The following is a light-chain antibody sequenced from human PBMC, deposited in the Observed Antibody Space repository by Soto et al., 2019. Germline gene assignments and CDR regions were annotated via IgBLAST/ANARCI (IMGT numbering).Light chain of an antibody. Sequence: VLTQSPDTLSLSPGERTTLSCRASQNIRGNELAWYQQKPGQPPRLLIYRGSSRAPGIPDGFSGRGSGTEFTLTISRLEPEDFAVYYCQDYGTSAPWTFGQGT. V-gene: IGKV3-20*01. CDR1: QNIRGNE. J-gene: IGKJ1*01. CDR2: RGS. CDR3: QDYGTSAPWT.